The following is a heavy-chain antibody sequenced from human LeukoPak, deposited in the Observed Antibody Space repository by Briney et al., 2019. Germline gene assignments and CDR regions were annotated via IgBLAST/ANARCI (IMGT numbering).Heavy chain of an antibody. Sequence: GRSLRLSCAASGFTFSSYGMHWVRQAPGKGLEWVAVISYDGSNKYYADSVKGRFTISRDNSKNTLYLQMNSLRAEDTAVYHCAREWADCSGGSCYEYYGMDVWGQGTTVTVSS. CDR3: AREWADCSGGSCYEYYGMDV. J-gene: IGHJ6*02. D-gene: IGHD2-15*01. V-gene: IGHV3-30*03. CDR1: GFTFSSYG. CDR2: ISYDGSNK.